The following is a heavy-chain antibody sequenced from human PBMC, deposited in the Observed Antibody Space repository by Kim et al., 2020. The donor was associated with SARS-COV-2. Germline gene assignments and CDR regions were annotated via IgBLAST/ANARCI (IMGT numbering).Heavy chain of an antibody. CDR1: GFTFSSYA. Sequence: GGSLRLSCAASGFTFSSYAMHWVRQAPGKGLEWVAVISYDGSNKYYADSVKGRFTISRDNSKNTLYLQMNSLRAEDTAVYYCARSPTTYDFWSGYYSGAHEATPDYWGQGTLVTVSS. D-gene: IGHD3-3*01. J-gene: IGHJ4*02. CDR3: ARSPTTYDFWSGYYSGAHEATPDY. CDR2: ISYDGSNK. V-gene: IGHV3-30-3*01.